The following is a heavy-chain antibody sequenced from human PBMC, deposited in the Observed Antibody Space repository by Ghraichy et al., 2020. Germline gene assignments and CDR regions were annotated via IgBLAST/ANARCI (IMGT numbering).Heavy chain of an antibody. D-gene: IGHD1-7*01. V-gene: IGHV4-39*07. CDR1: GGSITRSTYY. J-gene: IGHJ3*02. Sequence: SETLSLTCTVSGGSITRSTYYWGWIRQPQGKGLEWIGSNYFSGNTYYKLSLKSRVTISVETSKNQLSLKLTSVTAADTAIYFCARNKINGNYVVFDIWGQGTMVTVS. CDR3: ARNKINGNYVVFDI. CDR2: NYFSGNT.